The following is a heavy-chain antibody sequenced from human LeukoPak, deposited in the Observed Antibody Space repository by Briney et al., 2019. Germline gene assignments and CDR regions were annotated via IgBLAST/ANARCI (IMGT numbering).Heavy chain of an antibody. CDR3: ARAQYCSSTSCYRYYYYMDV. J-gene: IGHJ6*03. V-gene: IGHV3-30*02. CDR2: IRYDGSNK. Sequence: GGSLRLSCAASGFTFSSYGMHWVRQAPGKGLEWVAFIRYDGSNKYYADSVKGRFTISRDNSKNTLYLQMNSLRAEDTAVYYCARAQYCSSTSCYRYYYYMDVWGKGTTVTVSS. CDR1: GFTFSSYG. D-gene: IGHD2-2*01.